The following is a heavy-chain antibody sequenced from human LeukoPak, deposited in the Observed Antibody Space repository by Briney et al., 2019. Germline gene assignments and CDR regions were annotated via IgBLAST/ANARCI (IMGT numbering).Heavy chain of an antibody. CDR3: ASHQNLYAYYMDV. Sequence: PGGSLRLSCAASGFTFSSYAMHWVRQAPGKGLEWVAVISYDGSNKYYADSVKGRFTISRDNSKNTLYLQMNSLRAEDTAVYYCASHQNLYAYYMDVWGKGTTVTVSS. J-gene: IGHJ6*03. D-gene: IGHD2/OR15-2a*01. CDR1: GFTFSSYA. V-gene: IGHV3-30*04. CDR2: ISYDGSNK.